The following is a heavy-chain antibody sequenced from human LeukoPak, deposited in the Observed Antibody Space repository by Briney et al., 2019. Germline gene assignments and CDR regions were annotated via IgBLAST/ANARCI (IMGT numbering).Heavy chain of an antibody. CDR1: GFTFDNYA. D-gene: IGHD2-15*01. V-gene: IGHV3-30-3*01. CDR2: ISYDGNRE. J-gene: IGHJ4*02. Sequence: GRSLRLSCEASGFTFDNYAMHWVRQAPGKRLEWVAVISYDGNREYYPDSVKGRFTISRDNSKNTLYLQMNGLKTEDTAVYYCAREGSIVARTDYWGQGALVIVSS. CDR3: AREGSIVARTDY.